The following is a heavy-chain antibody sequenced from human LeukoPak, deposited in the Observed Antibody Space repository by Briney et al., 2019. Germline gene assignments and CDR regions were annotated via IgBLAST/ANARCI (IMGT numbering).Heavy chain of an antibody. J-gene: IGHJ3*02. CDR3: ARRDGYNSGDAFDI. CDR2: IYYSGST. Sequence: SETLSLTCTVPGGSISSYYWSWIRQPPGKGLEWIGYIYYSGSTNYNPSLKSRVTISVDTSKNQFSLKLSSVTAADTAVYYRARRDGYNSGDAFDIWGQGTMVTVSS. V-gene: IGHV4-59*08. CDR1: GGSISSYY. D-gene: IGHD5-24*01.